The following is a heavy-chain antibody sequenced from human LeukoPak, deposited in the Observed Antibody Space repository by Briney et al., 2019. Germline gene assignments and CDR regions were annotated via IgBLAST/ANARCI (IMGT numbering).Heavy chain of an antibody. CDR1: GFTFSSYV. D-gene: IGHD6-19*01. Sequence: GGSLRLSCAASGFTFSSYVMAWVRQAPGKGLEWVSAISGGITSFADSVKGRFTLSRDNSKNTLSLQMNSLRPEDTAVYFCAKGSGSAWPYYFDYWGQGTLVTV. V-gene: IGHV3-23*01. J-gene: IGHJ4*02. CDR2: ISGGIT. CDR3: AKGSGSAWPYYFDY.